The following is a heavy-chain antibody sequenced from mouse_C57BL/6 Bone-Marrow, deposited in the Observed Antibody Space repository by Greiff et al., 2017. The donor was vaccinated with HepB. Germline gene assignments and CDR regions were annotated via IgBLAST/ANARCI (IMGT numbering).Heavy chain of an antibody. CDR2: INPSSGYT. CDR3: ARGTMITTGYFDY. J-gene: IGHJ2*01. Sequence: VQLQQSGAELAKPGASVKLSCKASGYTFTSYWMHWVKQRPGQGLEWIGYINPSSGYTKYNQKFKDKATLTADKSSSTAYMQLSSLTYEDSAVYDCARGTMITTGYFDYWGQGTTLTVSS. V-gene: IGHV1-7*01. D-gene: IGHD2-4*01. CDR1: GYTFTSYW.